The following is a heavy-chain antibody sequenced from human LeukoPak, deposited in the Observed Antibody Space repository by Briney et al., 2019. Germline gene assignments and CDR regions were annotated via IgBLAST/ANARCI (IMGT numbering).Heavy chain of an antibody. Sequence: GESLKISCKGAGYSFTSYWIGWVRQMPGKGLEWVGIIYPGDSDTRYSPSFQGQVTISADKSISTAYLQWSSLKASDTATYYCARVAVAGTINWFDPWGQGTLVTVSS. J-gene: IGHJ5*02. V-gene: IGHV5-51*01. CDR2: IYPGDSDT. CDR1: GYSFTSYW. CDR3: ARVAVAGTINWFDP. D-gene: IGHD6-19*01.